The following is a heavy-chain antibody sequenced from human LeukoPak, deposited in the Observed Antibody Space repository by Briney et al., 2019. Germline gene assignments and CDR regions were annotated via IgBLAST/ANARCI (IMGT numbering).Heavy chain of an antibody. CDR1: GFTFTSYA. CDR3: AKDRFYDTTTTGAFDI. CDR2: ISGSGGST. Sequence: GGSLRLSRAASGFTFTSYAMSWVRQAPGKGLEWISAISGSGGSTYYADSVKGRFTISRDNSKNTLYLQMNSLRAEDTAVYYCAKDRFYDTTTTGAFDIWGQGTMVTVSS. D-gene: IGHD3-22*01. V-gene: IGHV3-23*01. J-gene: IGHJ3*02.